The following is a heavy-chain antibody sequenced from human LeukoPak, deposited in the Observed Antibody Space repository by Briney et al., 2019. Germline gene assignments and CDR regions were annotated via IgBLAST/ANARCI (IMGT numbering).Heavy chain of an antibody. V-gene: IGHV3-74*01. Sequence: GGSLRLSCAASGFTFSSYWMHWVRQAPGKGLVCVSRINSDGSSTSYADSVKGRFTISRDNTKNTLYLQMTSLRAEDTAVYYCAREQGYCSSTSCYVGAFDIWGQGTMVTVSS. CDR2: INSDGSST. D-gene: IGHD2-2*01. CDR1: GFTFSSYW. CDR3: AREQGYCSSTSCYVGAFDI. J-gene: IGHJ3*02.